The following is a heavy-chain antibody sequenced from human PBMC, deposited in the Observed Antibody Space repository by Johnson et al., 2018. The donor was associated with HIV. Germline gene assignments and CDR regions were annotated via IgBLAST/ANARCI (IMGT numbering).Heavy chain of an antibody. D-gene: IGHD6-13*01. CDR1: GFTVSSTY. CDR3: ARGVKQQLSVVDAFGI. Sequence: QVQLVESGGGLIQPGGSLRLSCAASGFTVSSTYMSWVRQAPGKGLEWVALISYDGTNKYYADSAKGRFTISRDNSRNTLFLQMNSLRVEDTAAYYCARGVKQQLSVVDAFGIWGQGTMVTVSS. V-gene: IGHV3-30*03. J-gene: IGHJ3*02. CDR2: ISYDGTNK.